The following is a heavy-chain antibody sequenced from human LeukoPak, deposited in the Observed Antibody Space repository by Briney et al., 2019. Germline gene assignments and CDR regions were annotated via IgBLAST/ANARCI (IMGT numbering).Heavy chain of an antibody. J-gene: IGHJ6*02. CDR3: ARAGINYYYNGMDV. CDR2: IIPMLGIP. CDR1: GYTFTGYY. V-gene: IGHV1-69*04. Sequence: SVKVSCKASGYTFTGYYMHWVRQAPGQGLEWMGRIIPMLGIPNYAQKFQGRVTITADKSTRTAYMELSSLRSEDTAVYYCARAGINYYYNGMDVWGQGTTVIVSS. D-gene: IGHD1-1*01.